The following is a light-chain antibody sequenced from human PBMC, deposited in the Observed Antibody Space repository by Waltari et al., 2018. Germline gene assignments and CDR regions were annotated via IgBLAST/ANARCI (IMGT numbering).Light chain of an antibody. CDR3: QQYNSYSS. CDR1: QSISSW. V-gene: IGKV1-5*03. J-gene: IGKJ3*01. CDR2: KAS. Sequence: DLQMTQSPSTLSASVGDRLTITCRASQSISSWLAWYQQKPGKAPKLLIYKASSLESGVPSRFSGSGSGTEFTLTISSLQPDDFATYYCQQYNSYSSFGPGTKVDIK.